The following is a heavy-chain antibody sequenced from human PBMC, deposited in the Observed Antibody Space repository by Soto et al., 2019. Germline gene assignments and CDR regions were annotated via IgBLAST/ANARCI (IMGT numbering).Heavy chain of an antibody. J-gene: IGHJ3*02. CDR3: AREVVPAAIFWSFDI. V-gene: IGHV1-3*01. CDR2: INAGNGNT. Sequence: ASVKVSCKASGYTFTSYAMHWVRQAPGQRLEWMGWINAGNGNTKYSQKFQGRVTITRDTSASTAYMELSSLRSEDTAVYYCAREVVPAAIFWSFDIWGKGTMVTVSS. CDR1: GYTFTSYA. D-gene: IGHD2-2*01.